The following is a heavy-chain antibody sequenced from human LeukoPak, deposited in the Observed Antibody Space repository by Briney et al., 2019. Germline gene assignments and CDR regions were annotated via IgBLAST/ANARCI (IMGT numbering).Heavy chain of an antibody. Sequence: YPGGSLRLSCAASGFTFSKYAMSWVRQAPGKGLEWVSAITGIGGNTYYADSVKGRFTISRDNSKNTLYVQMNSLRAEDTAVYYCAKWGDYDVLTGYYVSDYWGQGTLVTVSS. CDR2: ITGIGGNT. V-gene: IGHV3-23*01. CDR3: AKWGDYDVLTGYYVSDY. CDR1: GFTFSKYA. D-gene: IGHD3-9*01. J-gene: IGHJ4*02.